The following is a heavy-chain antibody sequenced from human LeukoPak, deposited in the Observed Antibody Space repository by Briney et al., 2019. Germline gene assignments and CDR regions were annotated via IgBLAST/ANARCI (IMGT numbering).Heavy chain of an antibody. J-gene: IGHJ4*02. CDR2: ILYSGST. CDR1: GGSISSSSAD. V-gene: IGHV4-39*01. Sequence: SETLSLTCTVSGGSISSSSADWGWIRQFPGKGLEWMGSILYSGSTYYIPPLKSRLTISADTSKNQFSLKLSSVTAADTAVYYCARDTGNFDVDYWGQGTLVTVSS. CDR3: ARDTGNFDVDY. D-gene: IGHD1-26*01.